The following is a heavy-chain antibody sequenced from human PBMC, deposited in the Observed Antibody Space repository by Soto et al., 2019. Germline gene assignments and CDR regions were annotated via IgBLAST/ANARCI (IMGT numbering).Heavy chain of an antibody. CDR3: ARCYYYSSGYPRAYYFDY. Sequence: SVKVSCKASGGTFSSYAISWVRQAPGQGLEWMGGIIPIFGTANYAQKFQGRVTITADESTSTAYMELSSLRSEDTAVYYCARCYYYSSGYPRAYYFDYWGQGTRVTVSS. CDR1: GGTFSSYA. D-gene: IGHD3-22*01. V-gene: IGHV1-69*13. CDR2: IIPIFGTA. J-gene: IGHJ4*02.